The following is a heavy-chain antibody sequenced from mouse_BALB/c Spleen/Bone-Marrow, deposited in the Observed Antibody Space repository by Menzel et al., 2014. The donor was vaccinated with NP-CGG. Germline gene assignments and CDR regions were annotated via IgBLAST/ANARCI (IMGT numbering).Heavy chain of an antibody. V-gene: IGHV4-1*02. CDR3: ARNGYYGYSDY. CDR1: GFAFSRYW. D-gene: IGHD2-1*01. Sequence: EVQLVESGGGLVQPGGSLKLSCAASGFAFSRYWMSWVRQAPGKGLEWIGEINPDSSTINYTPSLKDKFNISRDNAKNTLYLQMSKVRSEDTAIYYCARNGYYGYSDYWGQGTTLTVSS. J-gene: IGHJ2*01. CDR2: INPDSSTI.